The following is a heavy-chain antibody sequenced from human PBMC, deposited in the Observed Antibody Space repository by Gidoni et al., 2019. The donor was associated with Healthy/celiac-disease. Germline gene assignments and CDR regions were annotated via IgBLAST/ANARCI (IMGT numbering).Heavy chain of an antibody. Sequence: QVQLQQWRAGLLKPSETLSLTCAVYGGSFSGYYWSWIRQPPGKGLEWIGEINHSGSNNYNPSLKRRVKISVDTSKNQFSLKLSSVTAADTAVYYCARGKGAYYYGSGSLTYWGQGTLVTVSS. CDR3: ARGKGAYYYGSGSLTY. D-gene: IGHD3-10*01. CDR1: GGSFSGYY. CDR2: INHSGSN. J-gene: IGHJ4*02. V-gene: IGHV4-34*01.